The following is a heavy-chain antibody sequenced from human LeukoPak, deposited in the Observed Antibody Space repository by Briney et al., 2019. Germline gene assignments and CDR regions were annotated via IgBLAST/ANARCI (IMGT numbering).Heavy chain of an antibody. V-gene: IGHV3-30*18. Sequence: GRSLRLSCAASGFTFSHYAMHWVRQAPGKGLEWVAVISFDGTNKFYADSVKGRFTISRANSKNALYLQMNSLRAEDTAVYYCAKGGYYERPWYFDYWGQGTLVTVSS. D-gene: IGHD3-22*01. CDR3: AKGGYYERPWYFDY. J-gene: IGHJ4*02. CDR1: GFTFSHYA. CDR2: ISFDGTNK.